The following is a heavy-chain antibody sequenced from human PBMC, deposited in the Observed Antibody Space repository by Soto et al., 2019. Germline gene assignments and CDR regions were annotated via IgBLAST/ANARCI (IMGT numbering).Heavy chain of an antibody. CDR1: GYTFTGYF. Sequence: ASVKVSCKASGYTFTGYFIHWVRQAPGQGLEWMGWINPKSGATKYAQKFQGRVTLTRDTSINTAYMEMNILRSDDTAVYYCARGGGTILAPLPWGQGTLVTVSS. CDR2: INPKSGAT. V-gene: IGHV1-2*02. J-gene: IGHJ5*02. CDR3: ARGGGTILAPLP. D-gene: IGHD3-10*01.